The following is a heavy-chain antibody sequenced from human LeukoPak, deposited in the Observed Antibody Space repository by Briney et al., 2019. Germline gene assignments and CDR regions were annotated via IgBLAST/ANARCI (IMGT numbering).Heavy chain of an antibody. CDR1: GYTFTGYY. CDR2: INPNSGGT. V-gene: IGHV1-2*02. CDR3: ARDSEPAAAPSYMDV. D-gene: IGHD2-2*01. Sequence: EASVKVSCKASGYTFTGYYMHWVRQAPGQGLEWMGWINPNSGGTNYAQKFQGRVTMTRDTSISTAYMELSRLRSDDTAVYYCARDSEPAAAPSYMDVWGKGTTVTVSS. J-gene: IGHJ6*03.